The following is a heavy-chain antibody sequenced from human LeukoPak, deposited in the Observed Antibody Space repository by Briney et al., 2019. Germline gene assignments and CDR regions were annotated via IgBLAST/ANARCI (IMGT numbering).Heavy chain of an antibody. V-gene: IGHV3-30-3*01. CDR1: GFTFSSYA. J-gene: IGHJ4*02. CDR2: ISYDGSNK. Sequence: GGSLRLSCAASGFTFSSYAMHWVRQAPGKGLEWVAVISYDGSNKYYADSVKGRFTTSRGNSKNTLYLQMNSLRAEDTAVYYCARGVTDYYYDSSGYLPNWGQGTLVTVSS. D-gene: IGHD3-22*01. CDR3: ARGVTDYYYDSSGYLPN.